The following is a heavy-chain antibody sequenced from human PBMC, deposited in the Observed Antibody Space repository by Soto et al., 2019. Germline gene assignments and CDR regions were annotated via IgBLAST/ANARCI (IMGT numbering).Heavy chain of an antibody. Sequence: SETLSLTCTVSGDSISNYYWSWIRQPPGKGLEWIAYIYYSGSTNYNPSLKSRVTISVDTSKNQFSLKLSSVTAADTAVYYCARLYGLDAFDIWGQGTMVTVSS. CDR3: ARLYGLDAFDI. D-gene: IGHD3-16*02. J-gene: IGHJ3*02. CDR1: GDSISNYY. CDR2: IYYSGST. V-gene: IGHV4-59*08.